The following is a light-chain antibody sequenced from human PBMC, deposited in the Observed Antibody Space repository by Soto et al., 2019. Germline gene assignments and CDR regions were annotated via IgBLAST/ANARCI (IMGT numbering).Light chain of an antibody. Sequence: QSVLTQPPSACGTPGQRVTISCSGSSSNIGRNTVNWYQQLPGTAPKLLIHGNNQRPSGVPDRFSGSKSGTAASLAISGLQSEDEADYYGATWDDSLNGPVFGGGTKLTVL. J-gene: IGLJ2*01. CDR1: SSNIGRNT. CDR2: GNN. CDR3: ATWDDSLNGPV. V-gene: IGLV1-44*01.